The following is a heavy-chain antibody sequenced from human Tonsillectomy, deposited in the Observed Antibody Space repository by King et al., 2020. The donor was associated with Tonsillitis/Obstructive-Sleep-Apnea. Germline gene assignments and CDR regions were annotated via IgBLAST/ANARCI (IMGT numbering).Heavy chain of an antibody. J-gene: IGHJ5*02. Sequence: QLVQSGAEVKKPGASVKVSCKASGYTFSSYGMSWVRQAPGQGLEWMGWISAYNGNTNYAQKLQGRVTMTTDTSTSTAYMELRSLRSDDTAVYYCAREYCSSTSCSFDPWGQGTLVTVSS. V-gene: IGHV1-18*01. CDR1: GYTFSSYG. CDR3: AREYCSSTSCSFDP. D-gene: IGHD2-2*01. CDR2: ISAYNGNT.